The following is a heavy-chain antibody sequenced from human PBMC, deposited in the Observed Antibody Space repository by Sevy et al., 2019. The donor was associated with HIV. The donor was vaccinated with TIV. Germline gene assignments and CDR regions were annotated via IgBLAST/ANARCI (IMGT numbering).Heavy chain of an antibody. Sequence: GGSLRLSCAASGFTFSSYAMSWVRQAPGKGLEWVSSISGNVDNTYYADSVKGRFIISRDNSKNTLYLQMNSLRAEDTAVYYCAKPPWIDQGAFEYWGQGTLVTVSS. D-gene: IGHD2-2*03. CDR2: ISGNVDNT. CDR1: GFTFSSYA. CDR3: AKPPWIDQGAFEY. J-gene: IGHJ4*02. V-gene: IGHV3-23*01.